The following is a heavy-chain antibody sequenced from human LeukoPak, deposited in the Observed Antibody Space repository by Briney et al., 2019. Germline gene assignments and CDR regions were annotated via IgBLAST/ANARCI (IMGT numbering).Heavy chain of an antibody. CDR3: ARGRRAGSITMVRGVITMDV. CDR1: GFTFSSYS. V-gene: IGHV3-21*01. CDR2: ISSSSSYI. D-gene: IGHD3-10*01. J-gene: IGHJ6*03. Sequence: GGSLRLSCAASGFTFSSYSMNWVRQAPGKGLEWVSSISSSSSYIYYADSVKGRFTISRDNAKNSLYLQMNSLRAEDTAVYYCARGRRAGSITMVRGVITMDVWGKGTTVTVSS.